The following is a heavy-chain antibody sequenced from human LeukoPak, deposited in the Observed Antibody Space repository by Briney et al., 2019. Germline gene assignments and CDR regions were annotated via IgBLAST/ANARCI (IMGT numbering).Heavy chain of an antibody. V-gene: IGHV5-51*01. Sequence: GESLKISCKGSGYSINNYWIGWVRQMPGKGLEWMGIIYPADSDIRYSPSFQGQVTISADKSISTAYLQWSSLKASDTAMYYCARQEYCSGGSCYTWFDPWGQGTLVIVCS. CDR2: IYPADSDI. D-gene: IGHD2-15*01. CDR1: GYSINNYW. J-gene: IGHJ5*02. CDR3: ARQEYCSGGSCYTWFDP.